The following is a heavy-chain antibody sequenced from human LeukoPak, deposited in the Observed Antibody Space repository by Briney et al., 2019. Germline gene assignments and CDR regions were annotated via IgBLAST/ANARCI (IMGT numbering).Heavy chain of an antibody. V-gene: IGHV3-21*04. CDR3: VRDRGTYRPIDY. J-gene: IGHJ4*02. CDR1: GFTFSSYA. D-gene: IGHD1-26*01. Sequence: GGSLRLSCAASGFTFSSYAMSWVRQAPGEGLEWVSSISYTGTYIYYADSVKGRFTISRDNAQNSLYLQMNSLRAEDTAIYYCVRDRGTYRPIDYWGQGTLVTVSS. CDR2: ISYTGTYI.